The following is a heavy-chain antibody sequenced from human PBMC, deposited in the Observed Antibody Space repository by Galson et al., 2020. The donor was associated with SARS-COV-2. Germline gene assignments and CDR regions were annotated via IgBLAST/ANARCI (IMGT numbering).Heavy chain of an antibody. D-gene: IGHD2-2*01. J-gene: IGHJ4*02. CDR3: ARDCGTTSCYVGVEHRVLDY. CDR1: GHTFATYG. V-gene: IGHV1-18*04. Sequence: GASVKVSCKASGHTFATYGISWVRQAPGQGLEWMGWISADNGDTDYAQKFQGRVTLTTDTSTNTAFMELRSLRSEDTAVYYCARDCGTTSCYVGVEHRVLDYWGQGTLVTVSS. CDR2: ISADNGDT.